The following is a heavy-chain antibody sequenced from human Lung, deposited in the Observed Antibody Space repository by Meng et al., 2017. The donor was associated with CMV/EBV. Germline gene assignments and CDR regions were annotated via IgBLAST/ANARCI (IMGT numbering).Heavy chain of an antibody. CDR1: GYFFTGHF. Sequence: ASVXVSXKASGYFFTGHFVHWVRQAPGQGLEWMGWINPNSGGTKYTQKFQGRVTMTRDTSISTVYMELSGLRSDDTAMYYCARAQDTTSADYYNYGIDVWGQGTXVTVSS. CDR3: ARAQDTTSADYYNYGIDV. D-gene: IGHD1-14*01. CDR2: INPNSGGT. J-gene: IGHJ6*02. V-gene: IGHV1-2*02.